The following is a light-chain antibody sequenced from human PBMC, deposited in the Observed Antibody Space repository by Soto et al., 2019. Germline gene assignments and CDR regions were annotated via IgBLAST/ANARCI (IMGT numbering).Light chain of an antibody. CDR3: AAWYDTLNGLV. Sequence: QSVLTQPPSASGTPGQRVTISCSGSSSNIGSNTLNWYQQLTGTAPKLLIYSNNQRPSGVPARFSGSTSGTSAALAIIGLQSEDEADYYCAAWYDTLNGLVFGGGTKVTVL. CDR1: SSNIGSNT. CDR2: SNN. J-gene: IGLJ2*01. V-gene: IGLV1-44*01.